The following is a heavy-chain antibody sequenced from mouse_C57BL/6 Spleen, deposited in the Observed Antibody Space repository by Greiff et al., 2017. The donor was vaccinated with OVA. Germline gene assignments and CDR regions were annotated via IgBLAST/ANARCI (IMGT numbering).Heavy chain of an antibody. CDR3: STGRNARDY. Sequence: QVQLQQSGAELVRPGASVTLSCKASGYTFTDYDMHWVKQTPVHGLEWIGAIDPETGGTAYNQKFKGQAILTADKSSSTAYMELRSLTSEDSAVYYYSTGRNARDYWGQGTSVTVSS. V-gene: IGHV1-15*01. J-gene: IGHJ4*01. CDR1: GYTFTDYD. D-gene: IGHD4-1*01. CDR2: IDPETGGT.